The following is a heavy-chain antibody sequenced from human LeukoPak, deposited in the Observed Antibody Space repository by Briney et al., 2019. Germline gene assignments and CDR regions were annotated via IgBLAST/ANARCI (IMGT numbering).Heavy chain of an antibody. CDR1: GFTFDDYA. CDR2: ISWNSGSI. V-gene: IGHV3-9*01. CDR3: AKDIGGIAVADPFDY. D-gene: IGHD6-19*01. J-gene: IGHJ4*02. Sequence: QPGRSLRLSCAASGFTFDDYAMHWVRQAPGKGLEWVSGISWNSGSIGYADSVKGRFTISRDNAKNSLYLQMNSLRAEDTALYYCAKDIGGIAVADPFDYWGQGTLVTVSS.